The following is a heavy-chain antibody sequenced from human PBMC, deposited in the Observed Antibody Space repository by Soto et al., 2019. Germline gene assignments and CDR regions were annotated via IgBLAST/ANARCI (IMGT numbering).Heavy chain of an antibody. CDR1: GGTDGTYS. D-gene: IGHD6-19*01. CDR2: IIPILSTT. CDR3: ASRAMAVKWLDP. J-gene: IGHJ5*02. Sequence: SVKVSCKVSGGTDGTYSINWVRQAPGQGLEWMGAIIPILSTTNYAQRFQGRVTITADESTGTVYLELTSLKFEDTAVYYCASRAMAVKWLDPWGQGTLVTV. V-gene: IGHV1-69*13.